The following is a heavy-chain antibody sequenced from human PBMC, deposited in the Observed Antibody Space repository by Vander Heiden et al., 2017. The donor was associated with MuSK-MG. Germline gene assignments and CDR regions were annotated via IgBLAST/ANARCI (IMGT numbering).Heavy chain of an antibody. Sequence: EVQLLESGGGLVQPGGSLRLSCVASGFTFSSYAMNWVRQAPGKGLEWVSVISGSGDSTYYTDSVKGRFTISRDNSRNTLSLQMHSLRAEDTAVYYCARDRAGAGYSDYWCQGTLVTVS. CDR3: ARDRAGAGYSDY. CDR1: GFTFSSYA. J-gene: IGHJ4*02. CDR2: ISGSGDST. V-gene: IGHV3-23*01. D-gene: IGHD6-13*01.